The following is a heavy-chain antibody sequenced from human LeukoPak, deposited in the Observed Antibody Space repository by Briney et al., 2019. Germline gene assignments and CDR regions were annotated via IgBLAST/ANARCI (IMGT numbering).Heavy chain of an antibody. J-gene: IGHJ6*02. CDR2: INPSGGST. V-gene: IGHV1-46*03. CDR1: GYTFTSYY. D-gene: IGHD1-1*01. Sequence: ASVKVSCKASGYTFTSYYMHWVRQAPGQGLEWMGIINPSGGSTIYARKFQGRVTMTEDTSTDTAYMELSSLRSEDTAVYFCAVSLTTGGYYGMDVWGQGTTVTVSS. CDR3: AVSLTTGGYYGMDV.